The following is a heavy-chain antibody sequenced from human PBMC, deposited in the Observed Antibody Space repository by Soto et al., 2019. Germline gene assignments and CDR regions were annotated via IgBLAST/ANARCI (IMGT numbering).Heavy chain of an antibody. CDR2: ISSSSSTI. CDR3: AIDQLHKQWRFRKDYYYGMDV. D-gene: IGHD6-19*01. V-gene: IGHV3-48*02. Sequence: HPGGSLRLSCAASGFTFSSYSMNWVRQAPGKGLEWVSYISSSSSTIYYADSVKGRFTISRDNAKNSLYLQMNSLRDEDTAVYYCAIDQLHKQWRFRKDYYYGMDVWGQGTTVTVSS. CDR1: GFTFSSYS. J-gene: IGHJ6*02.